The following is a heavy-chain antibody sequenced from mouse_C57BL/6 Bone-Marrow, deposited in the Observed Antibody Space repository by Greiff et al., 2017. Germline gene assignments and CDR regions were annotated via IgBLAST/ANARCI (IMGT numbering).Heavy chain of an antibody. J-gene: IGHJ4*01. CDR2: IYPGNSDT. CDR3: TRRVHYYGSSGDY. Sequence: VQLQQSGTVLARPGASVKMSCKTSGYTFTSYWMHWVKQRPGQGLEWIGAIYPGNSDTSYNQKFKGKAKLTAVTSASTAYMELSSLTNEDSAAYYCTRRVHYYGSSGDYWGQGTSVTVSS. CDR1: GYTFTSYW. V-gene: IGHV1-5*01. D-gene: IGHD1-1*01.